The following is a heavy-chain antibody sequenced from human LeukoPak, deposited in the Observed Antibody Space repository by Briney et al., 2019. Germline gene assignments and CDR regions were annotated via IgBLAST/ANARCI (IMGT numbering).Heavy chain of an antibody. V-gene: IGHV1-69*05. CDR3: ARASLPAAY. CDR2: IIPIFGAP. J-gene: IGHJ4*02. D-gene: IGHD2-2*01. CDR1: GDTLSTIA. Sequence: SVTVSCKASGDTLSTIAISWVRQAPGQGLEWMGGIIPIFGAPSNAQKFQGRVTMTRDTSISTAYMELTRLRSDDTAVYYCARASLPAAYWGQGTLVTVSS.